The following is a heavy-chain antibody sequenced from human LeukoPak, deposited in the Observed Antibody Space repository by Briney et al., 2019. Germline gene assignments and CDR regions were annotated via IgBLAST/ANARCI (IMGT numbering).Heavy chain of an antibody. CDR2: IYKSGSA. Sequence: SETLSLTCTASGDSINPYYWNWIRQPAGKGLEWIGHIYKSGSANYNPSLKSRVTMSLDTSKNQFSLKLRSVTAADTAVYFCARSFLDYMDVWGKGTTVTVSS. CDR1: GDSINPYY. J-gene: IGHJ6*03. D-gene: IGHD2/OR15-2a*01. V-gene: IGHV4-4*07. CDR3: ARSFLDYMDV.